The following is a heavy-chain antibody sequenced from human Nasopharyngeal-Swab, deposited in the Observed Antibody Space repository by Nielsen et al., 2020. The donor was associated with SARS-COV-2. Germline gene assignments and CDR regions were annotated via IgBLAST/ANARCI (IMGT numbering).Heavy chain of an antibody. CDR3: AREHPTTRASDY. CDR2: INPNSGAT. D-gene: IGHD4-11*01. J-gene: IGHJ4*02. CDR1: GYTFTGYY. V-gene: IGHV1-2*06. Sequence: SVQVSCKTSGYTFTGYYIQWVRQAPGQGLEWMGRINPNSGATKSAQRFQGRVTMTSDTSISTAYMDLSSLTSDDTALYYCAREHPTTRASDYWGQGTLVTVSS.